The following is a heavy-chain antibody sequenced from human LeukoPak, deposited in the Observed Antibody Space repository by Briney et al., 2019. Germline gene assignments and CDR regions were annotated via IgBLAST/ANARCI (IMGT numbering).Heavy chain of an antibody. V-gene: IGHV3-53*01. CDR2: TYSDGST. CDR3: ARDGGSSTKEPTGGYYYYGMDV. CDR1: GFTVSRNY. D-gene: IGHD1-1*01. J-gene: IGHJ6*02. Sequence: GGSLRLSCAASGFTVSRNYMSCVRQAPGKGLEWVSLTYSDGSTSYTESVKGRFTISRDNSKNTLSLQLNSLRAEDTAVYYCARDGGSSTKEPTGGYYYYGMDVWAKGPRSPSS.